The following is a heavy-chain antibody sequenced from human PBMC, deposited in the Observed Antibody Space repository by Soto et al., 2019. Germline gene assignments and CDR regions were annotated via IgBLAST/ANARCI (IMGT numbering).Heavy chain of an antibody. CDR3: ASLYYGAGYFEFDS. CDR1: GFTFSDQF. Sequence: GGSLRLSCVASGFTFSDQFMDWVRQAPGKGLEWVGRVRSKAHSYTTEYAASVKGRFTISRDDSKSSVYLQMNSLRTEDTAVYYCASLYYGAGYFEFDSWGQGTLVTVSS. D-gene: IGHD3-10*01. CDR2: VRSKAHSYTT. V-gene: IGHV3-72*01. J-gene: IGHJ4*02.